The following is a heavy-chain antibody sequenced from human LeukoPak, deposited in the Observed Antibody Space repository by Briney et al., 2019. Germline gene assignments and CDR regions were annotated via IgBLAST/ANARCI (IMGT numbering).Heavy chain of an antibody. CDR3: ASHSSHCSSTSCPDY. J-gene: IGHJ4*02. V-gene: IGHV3-20*04. CDR1: GFTFDDYG. Sequence: GGSLRLSCAASGFTFDDYGMSWVRQAPGKGLEWVSGINWNGGSTGYADSVKGRFTISRDNAKNSLYLQMNSLRAEDTAVYYCASHSSHCSSTSCPDYWGQGTLVTVSS. D-gene: IGHD2-2*01. CDR2: INWNGGST.